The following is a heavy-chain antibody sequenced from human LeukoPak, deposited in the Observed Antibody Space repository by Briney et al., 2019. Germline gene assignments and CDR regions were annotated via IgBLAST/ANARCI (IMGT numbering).Heavy chain of an antibody. CDR1: GYTFTCYG. V-gene: IGHV1-18*04. CDR3: ARASGVATITDDY. J-gene: IGHJ4*02. D-gene: IGHD5-12*01. Sequence: GSVNVSCKASGYTFTCYGISWVRPAPGQGLEWMGWISAYNGNTNYAQKLQGRVTMTTDTSTSTAYMELRSLRSDDTAVYYCARASGVATITDDYWGQGTLVTVSS. CDR2: ISAYNGNT.